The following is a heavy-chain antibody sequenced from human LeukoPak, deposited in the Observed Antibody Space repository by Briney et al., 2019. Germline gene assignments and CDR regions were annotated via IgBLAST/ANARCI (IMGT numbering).Heavy chain of an antibody. J-gene: IGHJ6*03. Sequence: SVKVSCKASGGTFSSYAISWVRQAPGQGLEWMGWISAYNGNTNYAQKLQGRVTMTTDTSTSTAYMELRSLRSDDTAVYYCARDGPRMSDMQTRYYMDVWGKGTTVTVSS. CDR3: ARDGPRMSDMQTRYYMDV. D-gene: IGHD4/OR15-4a*01. V-gene: IGHV1-18*01. CDR1: GGTFSSYA. CDR2: ISAYNGNT.